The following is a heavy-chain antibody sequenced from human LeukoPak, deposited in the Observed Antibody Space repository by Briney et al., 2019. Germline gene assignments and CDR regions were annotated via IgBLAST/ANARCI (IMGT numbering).Heavy chain of an antibody. J-gene: IGHJ4*02. V-gene: IGHV3-11*01. CDR2: ISNTGTTI. D-gene: IGHD1-26*01. Sequence: GGSLRLSCAASGFPFSDYYMSWIRQAPGKGLEWVAYISNTGTTIYYADSVKGRFTISRDNAKSSLYLQMNSLRAEDTAFYYCARDNSGAFGDSGQGTLVTVSS. CDR3: ARDNSGAFGD. CDR1: GFPFSDYY.